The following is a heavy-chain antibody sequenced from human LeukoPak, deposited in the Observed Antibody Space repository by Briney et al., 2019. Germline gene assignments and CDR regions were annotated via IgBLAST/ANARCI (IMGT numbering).Heavy chain of an antibody. Sequence: SETLSLTCTVSGGSISSYYWGWIRQPPGKGLEWIASIYYSGSTYYNPSLKSRLTILLDTSKNQFSLKLNSVTAADTAMYYCARQSSSSRPNFDYWGQGILVTTSS. D-gene: IGHD6-6*01. CDR3: ARQSSSSRPNFDY. V-gene: IGHV4-39*01. J-gene: IGHJ4*02. CDR1: GGSISSYY. CDR2: IYYSGST.